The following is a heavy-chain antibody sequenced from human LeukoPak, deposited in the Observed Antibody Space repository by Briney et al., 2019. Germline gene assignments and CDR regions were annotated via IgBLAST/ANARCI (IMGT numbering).Heavy chain of an antibody. Sequence: SETLSLTCTVSGGPICSYYWSWIRQPPGKGLEWIGYIYYSGSTNYNPSLKSRVTISVDTSKNQFSLKLSSVTAADTAVYYCARDRSGTGMDVWGKGTTVTVSS. CDR1: GGPICSYY. J-gene: IGHJ6*04. CDR3: ARDRSGTGMDV. V-gene: IGHV4-59*01. CDR2: IYYSGST.